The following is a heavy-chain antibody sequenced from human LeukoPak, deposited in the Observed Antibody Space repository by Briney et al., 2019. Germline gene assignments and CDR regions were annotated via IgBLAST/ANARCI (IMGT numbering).Heavy chain of an antibody. CDR2: ISHSGGTT. D-gene: IGHD1-26*01. J-gene: IGHJ4*02. CDR3: AKDLNSGNYYTVDY. V-gene: IGHV3-23*01. Sequence: GGSLRLSCAASGFTFSSYAMSWVRQAPGKGPEWVSAISHSGGTTYYADSVKGRFTITRDNSKNTLYLQMNSLRAEDTAIYYCAKDLNSGNYYTVDYWGQGTLVSVSS. CDR1: GFTFSSYA.